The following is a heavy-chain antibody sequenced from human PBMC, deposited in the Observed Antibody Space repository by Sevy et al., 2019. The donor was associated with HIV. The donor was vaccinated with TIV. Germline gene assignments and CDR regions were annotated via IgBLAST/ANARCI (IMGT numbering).Heavy chain of an antibody. CDR2: ISSSGSTI. J-gene: IGHJ4*02. CDR3: AREDIADRHFDY. Sequence: GGSLRLSCAASGFTFSDYYINWIRQAPGKGLEWVSYISSSGSTIYYADSVKGRFTISRDNAKNSVYLQMNSLRVEEQDVYYCAREDIADRHFDYWGQGALVTVSS. D-gene: IGHD6-6*01. CDR1: GFTFSDYY. V-gene: IGHV3-11*01.